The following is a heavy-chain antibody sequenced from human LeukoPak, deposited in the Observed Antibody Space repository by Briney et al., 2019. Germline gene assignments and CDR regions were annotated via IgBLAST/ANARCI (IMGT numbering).Heavy chain of an antibody. CDR1: GGSFSGYY. Sequence: SETLSLTCAVYGGSFSGYYWSWIRQPPGKGLEWIGEINHSGSTNYNPSLKSRVTISVDTSKNQFSLKLSSVTAAATAVYYCARHLKTNWGTYYYYYYMDVWGKGTTVTISS. CDR3: ARHLKTNWGTYYYYYYMDV. V-gene: IGHV4-34*01. CDR2: INHSGST. J-gene: IGHJ6*03. D-gene: IGHD7-27*01.